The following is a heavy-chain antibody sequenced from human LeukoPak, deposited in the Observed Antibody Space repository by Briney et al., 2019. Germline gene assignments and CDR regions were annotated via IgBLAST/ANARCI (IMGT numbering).Heavy chain of an antibody. V-gene: IGHV3-21*01. Sequence: GGSLRLSCAASGFTFSSYSMNWVRQAPGKGLEWVSSISSSSSYIYYADSVKGRFTISRDNAKNSLYLQINSLRAEDTAVYYCARDIDGDYPDYWGQGTLVTVSS. D-gene: IGHD4-17*01. J-gene: IGHJ4*02. CDR3: ARDIDGDYPDY. CDR1: GFTFSSYS. CDR2: ISSSSSYI.